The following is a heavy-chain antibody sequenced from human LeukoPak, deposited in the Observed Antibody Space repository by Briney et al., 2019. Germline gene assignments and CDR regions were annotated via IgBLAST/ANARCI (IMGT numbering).Heavy chain of an antibody. Sequence: PGGSLRLSCAASGFTVSSNFMSWVRQAPGQGLELVSVIYSGGNTYYADSVRGRFTIFRGNSKNTLYLQMNSLRAEDTAMYYCARKYTYGLDWGQGTLVTVSS. J-gene: IGHJ4*02. D-gene: IGHD5-18*01. CDR3: ARKYTYGLD. V-gene: IGHV3-66*01. CDR2: IYSGGNT. CDR1: GFTVSSNF.